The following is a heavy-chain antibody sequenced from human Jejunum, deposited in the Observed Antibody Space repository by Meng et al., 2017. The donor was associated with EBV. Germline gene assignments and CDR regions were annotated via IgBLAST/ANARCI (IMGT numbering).Heavy chain of an antibody. CDR2: INPNSGGT. J-gene: IGHJ4*02. CDR3: ARGGVVPSPFDY. D-gene: IGHD2-2*01. V-gene: IGHV1-2*06. CDR1: RNRFTDCY. Sequence: PLVQSGAEVNNPVASAKASCKPTRNRFTDCYIHWVRQAPGQGREWMGRINPNSGGTDYAEEFQGRDTVNRDTSISTVYMELSSLKSDDTAVFYCARGGVVPSPFDYWGQGTLVTVSS.